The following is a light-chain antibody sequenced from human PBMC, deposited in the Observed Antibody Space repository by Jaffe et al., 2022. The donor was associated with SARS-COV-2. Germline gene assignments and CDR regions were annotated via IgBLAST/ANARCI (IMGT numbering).Light chain of an antibody. V-gene: IGLV1-44*01. CDR1: RSNIGSNT. CDR3: ATWDDSLNGYV. Sequence: QSVLTQPPSASGTPGQRVTISCSGSRSNIGSNTVNWYQQLPETAPKVFIFSNNQRPSGVPDRFSGSKSGTSASLAISGLQSEDEADYYCATWDDSLNGYVFGTGTKVTVL. CDR2: SNN. J-gene: IGLJ1*01.